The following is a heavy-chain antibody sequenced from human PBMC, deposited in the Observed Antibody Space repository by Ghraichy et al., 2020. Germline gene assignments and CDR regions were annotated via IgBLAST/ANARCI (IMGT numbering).Heavy chain of an antibody. D-gene: IGHD4-17*01. CDR1: GFTFSTYA. J-gene: IGHJ4*02. V-gene: IGHV3-23*01. Sequence: ETLSLTCAASGFTFSTYAMSWVRQAPGKGLEWVSAINGNGGSTYYADSVKGRFTISRDNSKNTLYLQMNSLRAEDTAVYYCAKAIWDHGDYDFDYWGQGTLVTVSS. CDR2: INGNGGST. CDR3: AKAIWDHGDYDFDY.